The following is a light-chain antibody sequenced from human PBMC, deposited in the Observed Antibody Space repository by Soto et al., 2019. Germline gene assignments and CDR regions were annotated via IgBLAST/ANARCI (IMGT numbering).Light chain of an antibody. CDR3: CSYAGGYTYL. CDR1: GNDLSAYNY. Sequence: QSAMTQTRTVLGSLVESVTISGKGTGNDLSAYNYVSWYQQHPSRPPKLMIYDVARWPSGVPDRFSGSKSGNTASLIISELQAEYEADYFCCSYAGGYTYLFGTGTKGTVL. J-gene: IGLJ1*01. V-gene: IGLV2-11*01. CDR2: DVA.